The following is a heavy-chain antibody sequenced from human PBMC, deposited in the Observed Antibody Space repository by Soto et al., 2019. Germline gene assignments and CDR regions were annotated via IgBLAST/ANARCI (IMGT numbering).Heavy chain of an antibody. CDR2: ISAYNGNT. CDR3: ARVGRRAGYSYGYRYYYYGMDV. CDR1: GYTFTSYG. J-gene: IGHJ6*02. Sequence: ASVKVSCKASGYTFTSYGISWVRQAPGLGLEWMGWISAYNGNTNYAQKLQGRVTMTTDTSTSTAYMELRSLRSDDTAVYYCARVGRRAGYSYGYRYYYYGMDVWGQGTTVTVSS. D-gene: IGHD5-18*01. V-gene: IGHV1-18*01.